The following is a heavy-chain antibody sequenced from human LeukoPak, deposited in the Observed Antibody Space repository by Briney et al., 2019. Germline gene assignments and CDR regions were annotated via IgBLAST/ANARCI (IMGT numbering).Heavy chain of an antibody. CDR3: ARVNYCTTTSCHPLGWFDP. J-gene: IGHJ5*02. CDR2: INHSGSF. Sequence: PSETLSLTCAVYGGPFSGYYWSWIRQAPGKGLEWIGEINHSGSFNYNPSLKSRLLILVDTSKNQFSLKLSSVTAADTAVYYCARVNYCTTTSCHPLGWFDPWGQGTLVTVSS. CDR1: GGPFSGYY. V-gene: IGHV4-34*01. D-gene: IGHD2-8*01.